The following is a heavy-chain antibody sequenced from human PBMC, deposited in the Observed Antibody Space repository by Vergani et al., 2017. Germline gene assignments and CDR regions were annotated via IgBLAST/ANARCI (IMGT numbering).Heavy chain of an antibody. CDR2: SYSGGST. V-gene: IGHV3-53*04. Sequence: EVQLVESGGGLVQPGGSLRLSCAASGFTVSSNYMSWVRQAPGKGLEWVSVSYSGGSTYYADSVECRFTISRHNSQNTLYLTIKSVGAEDTSVYYCARGYPGDYWGQGTLVTVSS. CDR1: GFTVSSNY. CDR3: ARGYPGDY. D-gene: IGHD1-1*01. J-gene: IGHJ4*02.